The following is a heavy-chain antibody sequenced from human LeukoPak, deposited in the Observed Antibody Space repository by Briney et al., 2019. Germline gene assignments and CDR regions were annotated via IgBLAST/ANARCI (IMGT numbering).Heavy chain of an antibody. D-gene: IGHD5-18*01. J-gene: IGHJ4*02. CDR2: INHSGSI. CDR1: GGSFSGYY. Sequence: PSETLSLTCAVYGGSFSGYYWSWIRQPPGKGLEWIGEINHSGSINYNPSLKSRVTISVDTSKNQFSLKLSSVTAAGTAVYYCARGRKYTSGYRVTELGSGYSDYWGQGTLVTVSS. V-gene: IGHV4-34*01. CDR3: ARGRKYTSGYRVTELGSGYSDY.